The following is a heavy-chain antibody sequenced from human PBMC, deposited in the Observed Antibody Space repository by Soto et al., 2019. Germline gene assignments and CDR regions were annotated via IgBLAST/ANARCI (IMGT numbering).Heavy chain of an antibody. CDR3: ARLSFSYGVDV. Sequence: SETLSLTCAVSGGSISSANWWTWVRQPPGKGLEWIGEIYHGGSTSYNPSLKRRVTLSLDKFKNHFSLNLTSVTAADTAVYYCARLSFSYGVDVWGQGTTVTSP. CDR2: IYHGGST. J-gene: IGHJ6*02. V-gene: IGHV4-4*02. CDR1: GGSISSANW.